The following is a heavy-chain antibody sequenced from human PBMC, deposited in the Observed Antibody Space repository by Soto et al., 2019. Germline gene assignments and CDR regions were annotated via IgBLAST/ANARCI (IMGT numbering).Heavy chain of an antibody. CDR2: IYYSGST. CDR3: ARSTVTTLGGWELDY. J-gene: IGHJ4*02. Sequence: QVQLQESGPGLVKPSQTLSLTCTVSGGSISSGDYYWSWIRQPPGKGLEWIGYIYYSGSTYYNPSPKSRVTISVDTSKNQFSRKLSSVTAADTAVYYCARSTVTTLGGWELDYWGQGTLVTVSS. CDR1: GGSISSGDYY. D-gene: IGHD4-17*01. V-gene: IGHV4-30-4*01.